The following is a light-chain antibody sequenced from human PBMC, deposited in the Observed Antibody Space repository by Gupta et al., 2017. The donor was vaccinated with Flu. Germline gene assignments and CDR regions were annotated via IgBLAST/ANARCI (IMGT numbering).Light chain of an antibody. CDR2: GAS. CDR1: QSIRIN. J-gene: IGKJ4*01. CDR3: QQYSDWPPLT. Sequence: EGATLSCRASQSIRINLAWYQQKPGQSPRLRIYGASARATGIPARFNGSGSGTECTLSISSLQSEDFAVYYCQQYSDWPPLTFGGGTKVEI. V-gene: IGKV3-15*01.